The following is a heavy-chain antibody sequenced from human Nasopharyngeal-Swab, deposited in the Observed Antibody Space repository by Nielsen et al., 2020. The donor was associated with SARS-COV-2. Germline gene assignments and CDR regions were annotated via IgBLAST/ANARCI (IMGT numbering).Heavy chain of an antibody. Sequence: SVKVSCKASGGTFSSYAISWVRQAPGQGLEWIGRIIPILGIANYAQKFQGRVTITADKSTSTAYMELSSLRSEDTAVHYCAKIPGIAVAPLDYWGQGTLVTVSS. J-gene: IGHJ4*02. D-gene: IGHD6-19*01. V-gene: IGHV1-69*04. CDR3: AKIPGIAVAPLDY. CDR1: GGTFSSYA. CDR2: IIPILGIA.